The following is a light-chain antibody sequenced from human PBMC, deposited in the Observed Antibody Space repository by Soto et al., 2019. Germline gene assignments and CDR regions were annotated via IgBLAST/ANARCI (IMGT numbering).Light chain of an antibody. CDR3: SSYTNINTLA. CDR1: SSDVGGSKY. J-gene: IGLJ2*01. Sequence: QSVLTQPASVSGSPGQSITISCSGTSSDVGGSKYVSWYQQDPGKAPKLIIYEVSNRPSGVSNRFSGSKSGNTASLTISGLQPEDEADYYCSSYTNINTLAFGGGTKVTVL. CDR2: EVS. V-gene: IGLV2-14*03.